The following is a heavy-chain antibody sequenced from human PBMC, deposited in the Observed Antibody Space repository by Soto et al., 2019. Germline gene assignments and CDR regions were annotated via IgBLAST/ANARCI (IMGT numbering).Heavy chain of an antibody. CDR1: GGSITSPNW. V-gene: IGHV4-4*02. Sequence: QVRLQESGPGLVNPSGTLSLTCVVSGGSITSPNWWTWVCQPPGRGLEWIAEMHHSGSTNYSPSLKSRVVMSIDKSKNQFSLKLNSVTAADTAVYYCATGNVYYYGSGGLWDQWGRGALVTVSS. CDR3: ATGNVYYYGSGGLWDQ. D-gene: IGHD3-10*01. CDR2: MHHSGST. J-gene: IGHJ4*02.